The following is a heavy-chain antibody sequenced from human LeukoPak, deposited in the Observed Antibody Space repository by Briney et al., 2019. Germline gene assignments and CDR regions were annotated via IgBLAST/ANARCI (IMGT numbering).Heavy chain of an antibody. CDR1: GGTFSSYA. D-gene: IGHD1-26*01. V-gene: IGHV1-69*06. CDR2: IIPIFGTA. Sequence: SVKVSCRASGGTFSSYAISWVRQAPGQGLEWMGGIIPIFGTANYAQKFQGRVTITADKSTSIAYMELSSLRSEDTAVYYCARGKSRGSHIDYWGQGTLVTVSS. J-gene: IGHJ4*02. CDR3: ARGKSRGSHIDY.